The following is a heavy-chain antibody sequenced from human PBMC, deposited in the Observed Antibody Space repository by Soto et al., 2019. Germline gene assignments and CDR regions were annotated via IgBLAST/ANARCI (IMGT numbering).Heavy chain of an antibody. CDR2: IYWDDDK. Sequence: QITLKESGPTLVKPTQTLTLTCTFSGFSLSTSGVGVGWIRQPPGKALEGLALIYWDDDKRYSPSLKSRLTXTXXTSKNHVVLTMTNMDPVDTATYYCAHTTGSGWYGYWGQGTLVTVSS. J-gene: IGHJ4*02. CDR1: GFSLSTSGVG. D-gene: IGHD6-19*01. V-gene: IGHV2-5*02. CDR3: AHTTGSGWYGY.